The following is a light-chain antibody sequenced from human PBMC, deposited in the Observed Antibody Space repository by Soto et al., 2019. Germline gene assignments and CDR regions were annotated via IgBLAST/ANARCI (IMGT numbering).Light chain of an antibody. CDR1: QTVGTNY. V-gene: IGKV3-20*01. CDR3: QQYGSSGT. J-gene: IGKJ1*01. CDR2: ATS. Sequence: EIVFTQSPGTLSLSPGERATLSCRASQTVGTNYLAWYQQKPGQAPRPLIYATSSRATGIPDRFSGSGSGTDFTPTISRLEPEDFAVYYCQQYGSSGTFGQGTKVDIK.